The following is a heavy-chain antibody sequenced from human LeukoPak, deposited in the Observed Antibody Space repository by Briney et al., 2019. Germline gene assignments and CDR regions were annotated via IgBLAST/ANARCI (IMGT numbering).Heavy chain of an antibody. CDR3: ARGFIVVVPAATLSYRPGRGSDWLDR. CDR2: INHGGST. CDR1: GGSFSGYY. D-gene: IGHD2-2*01. J-gene: IGHJ5*02. Sequence: SQTLSLTCAVYGGSFSGYYWSWIPQPPRKGLEWSGEINHGGSTHYNPSLKGRVTISVDTSKVQFSLKLSSVTAADTAVYYCARGFIVVVPAATLSYRPGRGSDWLDRWGQGTLVTVSA. V-gene: IGHV4-34*01.